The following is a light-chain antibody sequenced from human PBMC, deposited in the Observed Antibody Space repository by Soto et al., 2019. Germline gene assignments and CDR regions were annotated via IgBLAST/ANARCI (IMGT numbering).Light chain of an antibody. Sequence: EIVLTQSPATLSVSPGERATLSCRASQSVSSNLAWYQQKPGQAPRLLIYDTSSRATGFPARFSGSGSGTEFTLTISSLQSEDIAVYYCQLYNSWPPYTFGQGTKVEIK. J-gene: IGKJ2*01. CDR2: DTS. V-gene: IGKV3-15*01. CDR1: QSVSSN. CDR3: QLYNSWPPYT.